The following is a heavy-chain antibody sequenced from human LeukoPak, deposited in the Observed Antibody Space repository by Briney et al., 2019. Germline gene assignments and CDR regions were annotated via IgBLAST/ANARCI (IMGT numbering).Heavy chain of an antibody. D-gene: IGHD3-16*01. CDR3: ARHAWSSDAFDI. CDR2: IYYSGST. J-gene: IGHJ3*02. Sequence: SETLSLTCTVSGGSISSYYWSWIRQPPGKGLEWIGYIYYSGSTNYNPSLKSRVTISVDTSKNQSSLKLSSVTAADTAVYYCARHAWSSDAFDIWGQGTMVTASS. CDR1: GGSISSYY. V-gene: IGHV4-59*08.